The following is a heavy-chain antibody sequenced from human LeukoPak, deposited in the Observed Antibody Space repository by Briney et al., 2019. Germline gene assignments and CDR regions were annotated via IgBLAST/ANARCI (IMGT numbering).Heavy chain of an antibody. Sequence: GGSLRLSCAASGFTFDDYAMHWVRQGPGKGLEWVSGISWNSGSIGYADSVKGRFTISRDNAKDSLYLQMNSLRAEDTAVYYCARDPGSGYEEHFDYWGQGTLVTVSS. J-gene: IGHJ4*02. D-gene: IGHD5-12*01. V-gene: IGHV3-9*01. CDR2: ISWNSGSI. CDR1: GFTFDDYA. CDR3: ARDPGSGYEEHFDY.